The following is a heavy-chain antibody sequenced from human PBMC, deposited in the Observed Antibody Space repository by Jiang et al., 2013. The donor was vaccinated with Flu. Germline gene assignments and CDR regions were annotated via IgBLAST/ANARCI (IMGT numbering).Heavy chain of an antibody. J-gene: IGHJ4*02. CDR3: ARAPSHYDTTGYYDYYLDY. CDR1: GASISSFY. D-gene: IGHD3-22*01. V-gene: IGHV4-4*09. Sequence: GSGLVKPSETLSLTCTVSGASISSFYWSWIRQPPGKGLEWIGYVYTSGSTNYNPSLKSRVTISVDASKNQFSLKLSSVTAADTAVYYCARAPSHYDTTGYYDYYLDYWGQGTLVTVSS. CDR2: VYTSGST.